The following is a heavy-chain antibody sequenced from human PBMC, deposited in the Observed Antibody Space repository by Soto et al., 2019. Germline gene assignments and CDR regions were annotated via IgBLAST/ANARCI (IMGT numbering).Heavy chain of an antibody. D-gene: IGHD6-19*01. CDR2: IIPILGIA. CDR1: GGTFSSYT. V-gene: IGHV1-69*02. CDR3: VVAVAGNFQH. Sequence: QVQLVQSGAEVKKPGSSVKVSCKASGGTFSSYTISWVRQAPGQGLEWMGRIIPILGIANYAQKFQGRVTITADKSTSTAYMELSNLRSEDTAVYYCVVAVAGNFQHWGQGTLVTVSS. J-gene: IGHJ1*01.